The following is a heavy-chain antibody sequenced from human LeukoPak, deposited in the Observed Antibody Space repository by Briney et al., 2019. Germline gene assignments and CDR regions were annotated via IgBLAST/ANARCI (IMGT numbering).Heavy chain of an antibody. D-gene: IGHD2-2*01. CDR2: IYTSGST. CDR1: GGSISSYY. V-gene: IGHV4-4*07. J-gene: IGHJ5*02. Sequence: SETLSLTCTVSGGSISSYYWSWIRQPAGKGLEWIGRIYTSGSTNYNPSLKSRVTMSVDTSKNQFSLKLRSVTAADTAVYYCARGEGYSSSTRCSHWFDPWGQGTLVSVSS. CDR3: ARGEGYSSSTRCSHWFDP.